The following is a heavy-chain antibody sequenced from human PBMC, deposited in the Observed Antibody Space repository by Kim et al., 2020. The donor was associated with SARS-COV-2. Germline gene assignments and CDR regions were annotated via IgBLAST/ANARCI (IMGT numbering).Heavy chain of an antibody. CDR3: AKSGYSSSWSQPYYYYYGMDV. V-gene: IGHV3-23*03. J-gene: IGHJ6*02. Sequence: GGSLRLSCAASGFTFSSYAMSWVRQAPGKGLEWVSVIYSGGSSTYYADSVKGRFTISRDNSKNTLYLQMNSLRAEDTAVYYCAKSGYSSSWSQPYYYYYGMDVWGQGTTVTVSS. D-gene: IGHD6-13*01. CDR1: GFTFSSYA. CDR2: IYSGGSST.